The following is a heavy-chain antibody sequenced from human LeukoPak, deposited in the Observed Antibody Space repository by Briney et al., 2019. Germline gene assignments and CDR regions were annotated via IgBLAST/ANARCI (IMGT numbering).Heavy chain of an antibody. CDR2: IYYTGST. CDR3: ARGTQVRRSGIDY. J-gene: IGHJ4*02. Sequence: SEALSLTCSVSRDSISNYYGSWIRQSPGRGLEGIGYIYYTGSTNYNPSLKSRVTMSVDTSKNQFSLKLTSVTAADTAVYYCARGTQVRRSGIDYWGQGTLVTVSS. D-gene: IGHD1-26*01. V-gene: IGHV4-59*01. CDR1: RDSISNYY.